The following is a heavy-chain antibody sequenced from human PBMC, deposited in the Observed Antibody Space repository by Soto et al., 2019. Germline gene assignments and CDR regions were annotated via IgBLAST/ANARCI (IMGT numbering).Heavy chain of an antibody. Sequence: QVQLQESGPGLVKPSETLSLTCTVSGGSVSSAIYYWTWIRQPPGKGLEWIGYIYYSGTTNYNPSLKSRVTISLDTSKNHFSLKLRAVTAADTAVYYCARWHYYDSSGYRSFDYWGQGTLVTVSP. J-gene: IGHJ4*02. D-gene: IGHD3-22*01. CDR2: IYYSGTT. V-gene: IGHV4-61*03. CDR1: GGSVSSAIYY. CDR3: ARWHYYDSSGYRSFDY.